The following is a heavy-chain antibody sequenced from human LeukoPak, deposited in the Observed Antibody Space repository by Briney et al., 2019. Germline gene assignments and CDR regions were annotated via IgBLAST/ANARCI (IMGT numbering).Heavy chain of an antibody. J-gene: IGHJ3*02. CDR3: AKDSGGPKYYYDSSGYYRSAAFDI. CDR2: ISGSGGST. V-gene: IGHV3-23*01. D-gene: IGHD3-22*01. Sequence: QPGGSLRLSCAASGFTFSSYAMSWVRQAPGKGLEWVSAISGSGGSTYYADSVKGRFTISRDNSKNTLYLQMNSLRAEDTAVYYCAKDSGGPKYYYDSSGYYRSAAFDIWGQGTMVTVSS. CDR1: GFTFSSYA.